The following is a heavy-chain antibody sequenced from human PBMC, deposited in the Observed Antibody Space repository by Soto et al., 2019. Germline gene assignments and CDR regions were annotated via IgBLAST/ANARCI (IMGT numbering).Heavy chain of an antibody. V-gene: IGHV1-69*01. CDR3: ARDLTSVRGS. D-gene: IGHD3-10*01. Sequence: QVQMMQSGAEVKKPGSSARVSCKVSGGTFSRHSISWVRQAPGQGLESMGGIIPIFDATQYAQKFQGRLTITADESTTTFHMDLSGLRPEDTAIYYCARDLTSVRGSWGQGTLVTVS. CDR2: IIPIFDAT. J-gene: IGHJ4*02. CDR1: GGTFSRHS.